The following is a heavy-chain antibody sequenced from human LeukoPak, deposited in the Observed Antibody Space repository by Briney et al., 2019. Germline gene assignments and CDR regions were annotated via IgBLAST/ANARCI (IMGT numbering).Heavy chain of an antibody. V-gene: IGHV3-49*03. Sequence: GGSLRLSCTASGFTFGDYAMSWFRQAPGKGLEWVGIIRSKAYGGTTEYAASVKGRFTISRDDSKSIAYLQMNSLKTEDTAVYYCTRAIPMVRGVRWFDPWGQGTLVTVSS. CDR1: GFTFGDYA. D-gene: IGHD3-10*01. CDR3: TRAIPMVRGVRWFDP. J-gene: IGHJ5*02. CDR2: IRSKAYGGTT.